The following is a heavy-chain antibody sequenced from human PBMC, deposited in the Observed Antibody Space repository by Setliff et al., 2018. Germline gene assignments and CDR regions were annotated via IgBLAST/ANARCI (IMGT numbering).Heavy chain of an antibody. CDR3: ARGADSSGYWPHGY. Sequence: PGESLKISCAASGFTFSDYYMSWIRQAPGKGLEWVSYISSSGSTIYYADSVKGRFTISRDNAKNSLYLQMNSLRVEDTAVYYCARGADSSGYWPHGYWGQGTLVTVSS. CDR1: GFTFSDYY. V-gene: IGHV3-11*04. J-gene: IGHJ4*02. D-gene: IGHD3-22*01. CDR2: ISSSGSTI.